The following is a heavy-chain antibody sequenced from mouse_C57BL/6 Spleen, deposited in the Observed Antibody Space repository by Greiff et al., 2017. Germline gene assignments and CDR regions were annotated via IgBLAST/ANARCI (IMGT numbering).Heavy chain of an antibody. V-gene: IGHV1-7*01. Sequence: QVQLQQSGAELAKPGASVKLSCKASGYTFTSYWMHWVKQRPGQGLEWIGYINPSSGYTKYNQKFKDKATLTADKSSSTAYMQLSSLTYEDSAVYYCLYDYDEERFAYWGEGTLVTVSA. J-gene: IGHJ3*01. CDR2: INPSSGYT. D-gene: IGHD2-4*01. CDR3: LYDYDEERFAY. CDR1: GYTFTSYW.